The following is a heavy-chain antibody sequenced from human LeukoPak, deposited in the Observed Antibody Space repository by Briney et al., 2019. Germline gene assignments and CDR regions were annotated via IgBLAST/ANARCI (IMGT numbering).Heavy chain of an antibody. CDR2: ISHSRST. D-gene: IGHD4-23*01. CDR1: GYSISNDFY. Sequence: SETLSLTCTVSGYSISNDFYWGWIRQSPGKGLEWIGTISHSRSTYYNPSLRSRVSISLDTSKNQFSLRLSSVTAADTAVYYCAREIKGGGNLDYWGQGTLVTVSS. CDR3: AREIKGGGNLDY. J-gene: IGHJ4*02. V-gene: IGHV4-38-2*02.